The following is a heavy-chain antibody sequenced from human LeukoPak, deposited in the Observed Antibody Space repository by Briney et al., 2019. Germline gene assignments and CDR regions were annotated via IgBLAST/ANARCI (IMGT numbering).Heavy chain of an antibody. J-gene: IGHJ4*02. V-gene: IGHV3-7*01. CDR3: ARAPYLEMATVKNGY. Sequence: GGSLRLSCAASGFTFSSYWMSWVRQAPGKGLEWVANIKQDGSEKYYVDSVKGRFTISRDNAKNSLYLQMNSLRAEDTAVYYCARAPYLEMATVKNGYWGQGTLVTVSS. CDR2: IKQDGSEK. D-gene: IGHD5-24*01. CDR1: GFTFSSYW.